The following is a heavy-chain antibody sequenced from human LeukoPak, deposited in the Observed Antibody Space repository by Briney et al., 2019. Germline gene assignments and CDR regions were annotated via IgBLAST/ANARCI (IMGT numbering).Heavy chain of an antibody. Sequence: GGSLRLSCAASGFTFSSYWMSWVRQAPGKGLEWVANIKQDGSEKYYVDSVKGRFTISRDNSKNTLYLQMNSLRAEDTAVYYCVRGMNDAFDIWGQGTMVTVSS. CDR1: GFTFSSYW. J-gene: IGHJ3*02. CDR3: VRGMNDAFDI. V-gene: IGHV3-7*04. CDR2: IKQDGSEK.